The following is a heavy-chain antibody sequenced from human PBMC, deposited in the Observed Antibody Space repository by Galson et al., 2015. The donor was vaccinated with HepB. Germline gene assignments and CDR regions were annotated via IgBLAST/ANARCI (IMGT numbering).Heavy chain of an antibody. CDR1: GFSFSGSG. CDR2: IRNKANNYAT. CDR3: TLGWFES. V-gene: IGHV3-73*01. Sequence: SLRLSCAASGFSFSGSGLHWVRQASGIGLEWVGRIRNKANNYATAYAAPVKGRFTISRDESKNTAYLQMNSLKYEDTAVYYCTLGWFESWDQGTLVTVSS. J-gene: IGHJ5*01.